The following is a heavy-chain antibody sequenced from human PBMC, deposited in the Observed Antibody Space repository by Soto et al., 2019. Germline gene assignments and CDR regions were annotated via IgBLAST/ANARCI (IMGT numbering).Heavy chain of an antibody. CDR2: INPNSGGT. Sequence: QVPLVQSGAEVKKPGASVKDSCKASGYTFTGYYMHWVRQAPGQGLEWMGWINPNSGGTNYAQKFQGWVTMTRDTSLSTAYMDPSRLRSDDTAVYYCARGGDLYCSGGSCYSWFDPWGQGTLVTVSS. CDR1: GYTFTGYY. CDR3: ARGGDLYCSGGSCYSWFDP. V-gene: IGHV1-2*04. D-gene: IGHD2-15*01. J-gene: IGHJ5*02.